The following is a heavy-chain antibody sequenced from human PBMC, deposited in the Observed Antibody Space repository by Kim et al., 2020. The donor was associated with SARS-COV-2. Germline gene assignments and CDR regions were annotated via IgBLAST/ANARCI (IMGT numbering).Heavy chain of an antibody. V-gene: IGHV4-59*01. D-gene: IGHD1-26*01. Sequence: SETLSLTCTVSGGSISSYYWSWIRQPPGKGLEWIGYINYSGSTNYNPSLKSRVTISVDTSKNQFSLKLSSVTAADTAVYYCARGYASGWGAFDIWGQGTMVTVSS. J-gene: IGHJ3*02. CDR1: GGSISSYY. CDR3: ARGYASGWGAFDI. CDR2: INYSGST.